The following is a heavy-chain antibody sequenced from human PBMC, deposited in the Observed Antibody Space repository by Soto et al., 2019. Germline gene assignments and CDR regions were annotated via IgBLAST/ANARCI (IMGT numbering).Heavy chain of an antibody. V-gene: IGHV4-30-4*01. Sequence: QVQLQESGPGLVKPSQTLSLTCTVSGGSISSGDYYWSWIRQPPGKGLEWIGYIYYSGSTYYNPSLRSRVTISVATSKNQFSLKLSSVTAADTAVYYCARAMDCISTSCYVSWFDPWGQGTLVTVSS. CDR3: ARAMDCISTSCYVSWFDP. CDR1: GGSISSGDYY. J-gene: IGHJ5*02. CDR2: IYYSGST. D-gene: IGHD2-2*01.